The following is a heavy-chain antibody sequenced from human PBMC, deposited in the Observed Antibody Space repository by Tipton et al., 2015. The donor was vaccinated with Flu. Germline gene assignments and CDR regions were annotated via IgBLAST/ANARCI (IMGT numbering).Heavy chain of an antibody. Sequence: GSLRLSCAVYGGSFSGYYWTWIRQPPGKGLDWIGEINHSGATNYNPSLKSRITVSVDTSKNQFSLKLRSVTAADTAVYYCARGSGDANTYFDSWGQGTLVTVSS. CDR1: GGSFSGYY. J-gene: IGHJ4*02. V-gene: IGHV4-34*01. CDR2: INHSGAT. D-gene: IGHD5-12*01. CDR3: ARGSGDANTYFDS.